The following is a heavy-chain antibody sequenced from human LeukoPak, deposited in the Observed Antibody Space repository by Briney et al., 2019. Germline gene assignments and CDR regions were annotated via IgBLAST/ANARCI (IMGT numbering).Heavy chain of an antibody. CDR2: IKHDGSEK. V-gene: IGHV3-7*01. J-gene: IGHJ4*02. CDR3: ARGLYYFDS. CDR1: GFTFNFFW. Sequence: GGPLTLSCAASGFTFNFFWMTWLRQAPGKGLEWVAYIKHDGSEKYYLDSVKGRFTIPRDNANNSLFLQMNSLRAEDTALYYCARGLYYFDSWGQGTLVTVSS.